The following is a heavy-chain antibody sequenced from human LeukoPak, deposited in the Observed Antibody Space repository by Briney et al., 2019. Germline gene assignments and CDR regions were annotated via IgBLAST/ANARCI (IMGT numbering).Heavy chain of an antibody. CDR1: GFTFSRFA. J-gene: IGHJ4*02. CDR2: MSYDGTKE. Sequence: GGSLRLSCAASGFTFSRFAMHWVRQAPGKGLEWVAVMSYDGTKENYADSVKGRFTISRDNSKSTLYLQMSSLTTEDTAVYYCSRDGDVVGDSSDYWGQGTLVNVSS. D-gene: IGHD2-21*01. V-gene: IGHV3-30*15. CDR3: SRDGDVVGDSSDY.